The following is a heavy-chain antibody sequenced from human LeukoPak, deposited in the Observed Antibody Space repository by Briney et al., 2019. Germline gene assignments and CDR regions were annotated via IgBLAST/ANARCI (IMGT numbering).Heavy chain of an antibody. V-gene: IGHV3-9*01. Sequence: GGSLRLSCAASGFTFDDYAMHWVRQAPGKGLEWVSGISWNSGSIGYADSVKGRFTISRDNAKNTLYLQMNSLRAEDTAVYYCARGPWYSSRWFIRFDPWGQGTLVTVSS. D-gene: IGHD6-13*01. CDR2: ISWNSGSI. CDR3: ARGPWYSSRWFIRFDP. J-gene: IGHJ5*02. CDR1: GFTFDDYA.